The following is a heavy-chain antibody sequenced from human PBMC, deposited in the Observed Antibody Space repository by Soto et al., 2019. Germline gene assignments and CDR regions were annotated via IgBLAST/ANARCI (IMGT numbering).Heavy chain of an antibody. CDR2: INHSGST. J-gene: IGHJ4*02. CDR1: GGSFSGYY. CDR3: ARRRTYYDILTGYPKGLNFDY. Sequence: PSETLSLTCAVYGGSFSGYYWSWIRQPPGKGLEWIGEINHSGSTNYNPSLKSRVTISVDTSKNQFSLKLSSVTAADTAVYYCARRRTYYDILTGYPKGLNFDYWGQGTLVTVSS. D-gene: IGHD3-9*01. V-gene: IGHV4-34*01.